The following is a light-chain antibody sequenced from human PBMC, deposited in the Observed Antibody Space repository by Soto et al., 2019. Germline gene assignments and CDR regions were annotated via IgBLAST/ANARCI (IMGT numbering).Light chain of an antibody. V-gene: IGLV2-8*01. Sequence: QSVLTQPPSGSGSPGQSVTISCTGTSSDVGGYKYVSWYQQHPGKVPKLMIYEVSKRPSGVPDRFSGSKSGNTASLTVSGLQADDEADYYCSSYAGTNTDYVFGTGTKVTVL. CDR2: EVS. CDR1: SSDVGGYKY. CDR3: SSYAGTNTDYV. J-gene: IGLJ1*01.